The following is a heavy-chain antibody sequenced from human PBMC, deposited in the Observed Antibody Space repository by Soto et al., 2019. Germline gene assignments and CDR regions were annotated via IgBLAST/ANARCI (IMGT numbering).Heavy chain of an antibody. J-gene: IGHJ3*02. Sequence: PGESLKISCKGSGYSFTSYWIGWVRQMPGKGLEWMGIIYPGDSDTRYSPSFQGQVTISADKSISTAYLQWSSLKASDTAMYYCARRDIVVVPAAMYSGAFDIWGQGTMVTVSS. CDR2: IYPGDSDT. V-gene: IGHV5-51*01. CDR3: ARRDIVVVPAAMYSGAFDI. CDR1: GYSFTSYW. D-gene: IGHD2-2*01.